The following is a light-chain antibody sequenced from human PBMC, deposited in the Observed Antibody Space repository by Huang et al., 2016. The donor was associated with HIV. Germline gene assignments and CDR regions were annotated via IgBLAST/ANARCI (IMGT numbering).Light chain of an antibody. Sequence: EIVMTQSPATLSVSPGERATLSCRASQSVSSNLAWYQQKPGQAPRLLIYGASTRATGLPARLSGSGSGTEFTLTISSLQSEDFALYYCQQYNNWPPPPTFGQGTKVEIK. V-gene: IGKV3-15*01. CDR3: QQYNNWPPPPT. CDR1: QSVSSN. J-gene: IGKJ1*01. CDR2: GAS.